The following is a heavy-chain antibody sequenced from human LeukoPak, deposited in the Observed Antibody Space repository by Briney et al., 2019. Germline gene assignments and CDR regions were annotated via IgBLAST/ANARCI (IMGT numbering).Heavy chain of an antibody. D-gene: IGHD2-21*01. CDR3: AKELYIVVGY. Sequence: GGSLRLSCAASGFTFISYAMSRVRQAPGKGLEWVSAISGSGGSTYYADSVKGRFTISRDNAKNTLYLQMNSLRAEDTAVYYCAKELYIVVGYWGQGTLVTVSS. V-gene: IGHV3-23*01. CDR1: GFTFISYA. J-gene: IGHJ4*02. CDR2: ISGSGGST.